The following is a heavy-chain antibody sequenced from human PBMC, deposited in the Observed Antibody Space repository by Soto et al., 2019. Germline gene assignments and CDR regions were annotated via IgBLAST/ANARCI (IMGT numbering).Heavy chain of an antibody. CDR2: IIPIFGTA. CDR3: ARSQGGSSSLDIYYYYYYGMDV. J-gene: IGHJ6*02. D-gene: IGHD2-15*01. V-gene: IGHV1-69*01. CDR1: GGTFSSYA. Sequence: QVQLVQSGAEVKKPGSSVKVSCTAPGGTFSSYAISWVRQAPGQGLEWMGGIIPIFGTAKYAQTFQGRVTITADESTSTGYMELSSLRCEDTAVYYCARSQGGSSSLDIYYYYYYGMDVWGQGTTVTVSS.